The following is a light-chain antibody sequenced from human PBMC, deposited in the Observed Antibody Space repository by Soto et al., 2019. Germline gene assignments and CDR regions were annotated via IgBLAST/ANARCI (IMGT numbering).Light chain of an antibody. V-gene: IGLV2-23*01. CDR2: EGS. Sequence: QSALTQPASVSGSPGQWVTISCTGTSSDVGSYNLVSWYQQHPGKAPKLMIYEGSRRPSGVSNRFSGSKSGNTASLTISGLQDEDDADYYCCSYAGSSTVVFGGGTKLTVL. CDR1: SSDVGSYNL. J-gene: IGLJ2*01. CDR3: CSYAGSSTVV.